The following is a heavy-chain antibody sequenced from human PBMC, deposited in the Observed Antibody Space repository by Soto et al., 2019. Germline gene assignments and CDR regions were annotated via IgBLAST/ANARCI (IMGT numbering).Heavy chain of an antibody. CDR1: GDSVYSRPHS. CDR3: AGPTSYFEY. Sequence: QVQLQESGPGLLKPTQTLSLTCTVSGDSVYSRPHSWTWIRQLPDRSLEYIGYIFYSGTTYDNPSLKDRVTISLDTSKNQFYLSLTSVTAADTAVYYCAGPTSYFEYWGQGTLVNVSS. J-gene: IGHJ4*02. CDR2: IFYSGTT. V-gene: IGHV4-31*03.